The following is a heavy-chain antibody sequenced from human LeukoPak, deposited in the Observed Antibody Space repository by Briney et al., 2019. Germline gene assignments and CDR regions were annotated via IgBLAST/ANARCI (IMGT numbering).Heavy chain of an antibody. D-gene: IGHD6-19*01. J-gene: IGHJ4*02. CDR2: IYYSGST. Sequence: KPSETLSLTCTVSGGSISSSSYYWGWIRQPPGKGLEWIGSIYYSGSTYYNPSLKSRVTISVDTSKNQFSLKLSSVTVADTAVYYCAREGLVAVAGNDYWGQGTLVTVSS. V-gene: IGHV4-39*07. CDR3: AREGLVAVAGNDY. CDR1: GGSISSSSYY.